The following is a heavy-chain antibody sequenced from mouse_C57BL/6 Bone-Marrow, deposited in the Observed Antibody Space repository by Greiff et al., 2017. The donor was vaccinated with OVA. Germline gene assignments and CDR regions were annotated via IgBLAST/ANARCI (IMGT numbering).Heavy chain of an antibody. V-gene: IGHV1-64*01. CDR2: IHPNSGST. CDR1: GYTFTSYW. Sequence: QVQLQQSGAELVKPGASVKLSCKASGYTFTSYWMHWVKQRPGQGLEWIGMIHPNSGSTNYNEKFKSKATLTVDKSSSTAYMQLSSLTSEDSAVYYCARTLPTVVATRAWFAYWGQGTLVTVSA. J-gene: IGHJ3*01. CDR3: ARTLPTVVATRAWFAY. D-gene: IGHD1-1*01.